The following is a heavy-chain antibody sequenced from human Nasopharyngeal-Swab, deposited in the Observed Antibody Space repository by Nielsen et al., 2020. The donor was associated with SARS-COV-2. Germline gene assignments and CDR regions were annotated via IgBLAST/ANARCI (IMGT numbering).Heavy chain of an antibody. CDR2: IWYDGSNK. CDR3: ARDKRGKAAAGPSSFDY. V-gene: IGHV3-33*01. Sequence: WIRQPPGKGLEWVAVIWYDGSNKYYADSAKGRFTISRDNSKNTLYLQMNSLRAEDTAVYYCARDKRGKAAAGPSSFDYWGQGTLVTVSS. J-gene: IGHJ4*02. D-gene: IGHD6-13*01.